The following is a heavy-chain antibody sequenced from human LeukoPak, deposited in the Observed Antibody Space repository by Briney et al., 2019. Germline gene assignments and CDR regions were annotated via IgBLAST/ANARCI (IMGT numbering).Heavy chain of an antibody. CDR3: ARGSIVGATHFDY. CDR1: GFTFSSYA. CDR2: ISYDGSNK. J-gene: IGHJ4*02. Sequence: GGSLRLSCAASGFTFSSYAMHWVRRAPGKGLEWVAVISYDGSNKYYADSVKGRFTISRDNSKNTLYLQMNSLRAEDTAVYYCARGSIVGATHFDYWGQGTLVTVSS. V-gene: IGHV3-30-3*01. D-gene: IGHD1-26*01.